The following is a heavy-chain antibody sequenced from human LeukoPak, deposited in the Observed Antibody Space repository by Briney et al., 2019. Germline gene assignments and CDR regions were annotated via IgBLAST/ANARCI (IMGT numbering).Heavy chain of an antibody. V-gene: IGHV3-23*01. D-gene: IGHD2-15*01. CDR1: GFTFSTYA. J-gene: IGHJ4*02. CDR3: APDLRGAAWSLDY. Sequence: PGRSLRLSCVVSGFTFSTYAMSWVRQAPGKGLEWVSTINGSGEKSFYADSVKGRFTISRDNSKNTLYLQMNSLRAEDTAVYYCAPDLRGAAWSLDYWGQGTLVTVSS. CDR2: INGSGEKS.